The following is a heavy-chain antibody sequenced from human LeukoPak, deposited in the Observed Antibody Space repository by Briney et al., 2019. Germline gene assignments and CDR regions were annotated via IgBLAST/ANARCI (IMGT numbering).Heavy chain of an antibody. CDR1: DGSITSYY. CDR2: ISYSGNT. Sequence: SETLSLTCTVSDGSITSYYWSWIRQPPGKGLEWIGYISYSGNTNRNPSLKSRVIMSVDTSKNQFSLKLSSVTAADTAVYYCARVTKSGSYLREFDYWGQGTLVTVSS. V-gene: IGHV4-59*12. J-gene: IGHJ4*02. CDR3: ARVTKSGSYLREFDY. D-gene: IGHD1-26*01.